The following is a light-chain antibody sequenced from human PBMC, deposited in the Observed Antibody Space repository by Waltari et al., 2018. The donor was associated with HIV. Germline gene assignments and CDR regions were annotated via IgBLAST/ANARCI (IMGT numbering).Light chain of an antibody. CDR3: QQRRNWAPGLN. CDR1: QSVSSY. CDR2: DAS. V-gene: IGKV3-11*01. Sequence: EIVLTQSPATLSLSPGERATLSCRASQSVSSYLAWYQQKPGQAPRLLIYDASNRATGIPARFSGSGSGTDFPLTIRSLEPEDFAVYYCQQRRNWAPGLNFGGGTKVEIK. J-gene: IGKJ4*01.